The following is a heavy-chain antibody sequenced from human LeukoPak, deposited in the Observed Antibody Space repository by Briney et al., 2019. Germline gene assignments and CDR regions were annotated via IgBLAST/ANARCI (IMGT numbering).Heavy chain of an antibody. CDR3: ARDKGSSWYLIFDY. J-gene: IGHJ4*02. D-gene: IGHD6-13*01. CDR2: ISYDGSNK. Sequence: GGSLRLSCAASGFTFSSCAMHWVRQAPGKGLEWVAVISYDGSNKYYADSVKGRFTISRDNSKNTLYLQMNSLRAEDTAVYYCARDKGSSWYLIFDYWGQGTLVTVSS. V-gene: IGHV3-30*04. CDR1: GFTFSSCA.